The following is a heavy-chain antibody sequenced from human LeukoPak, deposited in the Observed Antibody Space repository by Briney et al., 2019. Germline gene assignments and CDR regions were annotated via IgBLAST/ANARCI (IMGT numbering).Heavy chain of an antibody. V-gene: IGHV5-51*01. CDR3: ARSPHYYDSSGDAFDI. J-gene: IGHJ3*02. CDR1: GFSFTSYW. CDR2: IYPGDSDT. D-gene: IGHD3-22*01. Sequence: GESLKISCKGSGFSFTSYWIGWVRQMPGKGLEWMGIIYPGDSDTRYSPSFQGQVTISADKSISTAYLQWSSLKASDTAMYYCARSPHYYDSSGDAFDIWGQGTMVTVSS.